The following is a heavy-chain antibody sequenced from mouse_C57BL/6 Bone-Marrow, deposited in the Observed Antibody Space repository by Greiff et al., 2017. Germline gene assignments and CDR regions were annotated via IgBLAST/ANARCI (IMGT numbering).Heavy chain of an antibody. CDR1: GYTFTSYG. J-gene: IGHJ1*03. V-gene: IGHV1-81*01. CDR3: ARRDYDYDGWYFDV. Sequence: VKLVESGAELARPGASVKLSCKASGYTFTSYGISWVKQRTGQGLEWIGEIYPRSGNTYYNEKFKGKATLTADKSSSTAYKELRSLTSEDSAVYFCARRDYDYDGWYFDVWGTGTTVTVSS. D-gene: IGHD2-4*01. CDR2: IYPRSGNT.